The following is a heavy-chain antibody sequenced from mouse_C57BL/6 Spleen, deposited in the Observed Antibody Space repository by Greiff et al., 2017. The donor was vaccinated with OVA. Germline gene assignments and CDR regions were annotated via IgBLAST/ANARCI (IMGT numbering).Heavy chain of an antibody. V-gene: IGHV1-72*01. J-gene: IGHJ1*03. CDR2: IDPNSGGT. D-gene: IGHD1-1*01. CDR1: GYTFTSYW. CDR3: ARNSDYYGSSYEGWYFDV. Sequence: QVQLKQPGAELVKPGASVKLSCKASGYTFTSYWMHWVKQRPGRGLEWIGRIDPNSGGTKYNEKFKSKATLTVDKPSSTAYMQLSSLTSEDSAVYYCARNSDYYGSSYEGWYFDVWGTGTTVTVSS.